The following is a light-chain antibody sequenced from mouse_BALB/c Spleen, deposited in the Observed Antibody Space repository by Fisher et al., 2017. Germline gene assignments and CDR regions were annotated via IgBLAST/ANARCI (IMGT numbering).Light chain of an antibody. Sequence: IVLTQSPAIMSASPGEKVTMTCSASSSVSYMHWYQQKSGTSPKLWIYSTSNLASGVPARFSGSGSGTSYPLTISSVEAEDAATYYCQQRSSYPYTFGGGTKLEIK. CDR2: STS. CDR3: QQRSSYPYT. CDR1: SSVSY. V-gene: IGKV4-57*01. J-gene: IGKJ2*01.